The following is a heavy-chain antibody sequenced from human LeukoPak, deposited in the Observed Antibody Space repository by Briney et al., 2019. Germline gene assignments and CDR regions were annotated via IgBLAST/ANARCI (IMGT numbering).Heavy chain of an antibody. CDR3: ARGGKATVVTM. Sequence: SETLSLTCTVSGGSINSYYWSWIRQPAGKGLEWIGRIYSSGSTNYNPSLKSRASMSVDTSKNQFSLKLTSVTAADTAVYYCARGGKATVVTMWGQGILVTVSS. J-gene: IGHJ4*02. D-gene: IGHD4-23*01. CDR2: IYSSGST. CDR1: GGSINSYY. V-gene: IGHV4-4*07.